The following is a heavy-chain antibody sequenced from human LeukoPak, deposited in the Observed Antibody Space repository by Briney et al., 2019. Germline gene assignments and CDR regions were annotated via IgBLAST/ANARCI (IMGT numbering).Heavy chain of an antibody. CDR3: ARDSYLGWLTRSNWFDP. CDR1: GYTFTGYY. D-gene: IGHD3-3*01. CDR2: INPNSGGT. J-gene: IGHJ5*02. V-gene: IGHV1-2*02. Sequence: GASVKVSCKASGYTFTGYYMHWVRQAPGQGLEWMGWINPNSGGTNYAQKFQGRVTMTRDTSISTAYMELSRLRSDDTAVYYCARDSYLGWLTRSNWFDPWGQGTLVTVSS.